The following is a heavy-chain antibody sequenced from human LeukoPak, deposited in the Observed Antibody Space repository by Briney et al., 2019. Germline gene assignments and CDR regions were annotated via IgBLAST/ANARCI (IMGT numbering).Heavy chain of an antibody. J-gene: IGHJ3*02. D-gene: IGHD3-16*01. V-gene: IGHV1-2*04. CDR2: INPNSGGT. Sequence: GASVKVSCKASGYTFTGYYMHWARQAPGQGLEWMGWINPNSGGTNYAQKFQGWVTMTRDTSISTAYMELSRLRSDDTAVYYCARDIWTGGADAFDIWGQGTMVTVSS. CDR1: GYTFTGYY. CDR3: ARDIWTGGADAFDI.